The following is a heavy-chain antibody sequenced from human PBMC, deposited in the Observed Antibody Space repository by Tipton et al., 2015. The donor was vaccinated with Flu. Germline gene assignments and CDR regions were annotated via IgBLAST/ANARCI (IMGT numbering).Heavy chain of an antibody. CDR1: GFTFSSYA. CDR2: IAYNGGNE. J-gene: IGHJ4*02. V-gene: IGHV3-30*01. Sequence: SLRLSCEASGFTFSSYAMHWVRQAPGKGLEWVAVIAYNGGNEYYADSVKGRFTMSRDTSTNTLYLQMNSLRAEDTAIYYCSRVQGPMQPWFNGLGYWGQGALVSVSS. D-gene: IGHD5-18*01. CDR3: SRVQGPMQPWFNGLGY.